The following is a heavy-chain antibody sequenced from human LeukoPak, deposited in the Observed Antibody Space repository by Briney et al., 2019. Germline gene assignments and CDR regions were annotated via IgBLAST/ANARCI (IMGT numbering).Heavy chain of an antibody. J-gene: IGHJ4*02. CDR1: GFTFNNHW. CDR2: IKEDGSKT. CDR3: ATRGVAVPRTEFDY. V-gene: IGHV3-7*01. D-gene: IGHD6-19*01. Sequence: GGSLRLSCAASGFTFNNHWMNWVRQAPGKGPEWVANIKEDGSKTFYMDSVKGRFTISRDNANNSLYLQMNSLRVEDSAVYYCATRGVAVPRTEFDYWGQGTLVTVSS.